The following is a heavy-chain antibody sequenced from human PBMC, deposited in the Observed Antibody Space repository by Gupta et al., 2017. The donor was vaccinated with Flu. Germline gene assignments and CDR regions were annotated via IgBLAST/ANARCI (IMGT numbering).Heavy chain of an antibody. Sequence: TFSSYGRHWVRQAPGKGLEWVAVIWSDGTTKSYAESVKGRFTISRDNSKNTLYLQMDSQRAEDTSIYYCATDKGGSPFDYWGQGTQVDDSS. J-gene: IGHJ4*02. CDR1: TFSSYG. CDR2: IWSDGTTK. V-gene: IGHV3-33*03. CDR3: ATDKGGSPFDY. D-gene: IGHD2-15*01.